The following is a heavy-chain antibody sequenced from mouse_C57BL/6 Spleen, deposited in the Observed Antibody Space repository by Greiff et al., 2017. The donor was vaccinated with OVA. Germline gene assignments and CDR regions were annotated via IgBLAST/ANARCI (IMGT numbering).Heavy chain of an antibody. CDR3: ARGLVWYLDY. D-gene: IGHD2-10*02. CDR1: GYAFSSYW. Sequence: VKLMESGAELVKPGASVKISCKASGYAFSSYWMNWVKQRPGKGLEWIGQIYPGDGDTNYNGKFKGKATLTADKSSSTAYMQLSSLTSEDSAVYFCARGLVWYLDYWGQGTTLTVSS. CDR2: IYPGDGDT. J-gene: IGHJ2*01. V-gene: IGHV1-80*01.